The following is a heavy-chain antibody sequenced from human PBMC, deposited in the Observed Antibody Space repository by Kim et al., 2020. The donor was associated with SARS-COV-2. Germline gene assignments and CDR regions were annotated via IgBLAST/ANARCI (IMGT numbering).Heavy chain of an antibody. V-gene: IGHV1-69*13. J-gene: IGHJ4*02. CDR3: AGSNVDIVAYLDY. Sequence: SVKVSCKASGGTFSSYAISWVRQAPGQGLEWMGGIIPIFGTANYAQKFQGRVTITADESTSTAYMELSRLRSEDTAVYYCAGSNVDIVAYLDYWGQGTLVTVSS. CDR1: GGTFSSYA. CDR2: IIPIFGTA. D-gene: IGHD5-12*01.